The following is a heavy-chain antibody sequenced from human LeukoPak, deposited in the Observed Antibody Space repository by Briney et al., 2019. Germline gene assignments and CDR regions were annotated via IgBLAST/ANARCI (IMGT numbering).Heavy chain of an antibody. D-gene: IGHD6-13*01. J-gene: IGHJ6*03. V-gene: IGHV4-31*03. Sequence: SETLSLTCSVSGVSISSVGYYWNWIRQHPGKGLEWIGYIYYSGSTFYKPSLKSRVKISVDTSKNQFALKLSSVTAADMGVYYCATSQEGSSWNYYYYYDMDVWAKGPRSPSP. CDR2: IYYSGST. CDR3: ATSQEGSSWNYYYYYDMDV. CDR1: GVSISSVGYY.